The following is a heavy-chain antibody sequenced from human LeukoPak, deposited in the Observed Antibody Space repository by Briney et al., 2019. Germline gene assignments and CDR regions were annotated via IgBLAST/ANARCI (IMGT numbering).Heavy chain of an antibody. D-gene: IGHD3-9*01. CDR2: ISGSGGST. CDR1: GFSFSSYT. J-gene: IGHJ4*02. Sequence: TGGSLRLSCAASGFSFSSYTMSCVCQGPEKGLGWVSDISGSGGSTYYADSVKGRFTISRDNSKNTLYLQMNTLRAEDTAVYYCAKESYYDILTGYLSWGQGTLVTVSS. CDR3: AKESYYDILTGYLS. V-gene: IGHV3-23*01.